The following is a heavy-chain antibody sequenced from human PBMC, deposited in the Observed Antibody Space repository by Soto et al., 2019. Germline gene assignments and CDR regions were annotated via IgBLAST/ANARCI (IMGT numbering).Heavy chain of an antibody. CDR2: INPSGGST. V-gene: IGHV1-46*01. Sequence: GASAKPCSEAPGLGIASYYMHWVRQSPKQGLEWMGIINPSGGSTSYGQKFQGRVTMTRDTSTSTVYMELSSLRSEDTAVYYCARESRGVLSPHCSSTSCYASWFDPWGQGTLVTVSS. J-gene: IGHJ5*02. CDR1: GLGIASYY. CDR3: ARESRGVLSPHCSSTSCYASWFDP. D-gene: IGHD2-2*01.